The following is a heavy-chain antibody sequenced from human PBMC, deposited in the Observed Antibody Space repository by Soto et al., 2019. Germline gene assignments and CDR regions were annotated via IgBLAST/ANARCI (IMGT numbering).Heavy chain of an antibody. D-gene: IGHD5-18*01. CDR2: IYYSGSA. CDR3: VSGYPWVGFDH. CDR1: GGSISSSDYY. J-gene: IGHJ4*02. Sequence: SETLSLTCTVSGGSISSSDYYWGWIRQPPGKGLEWIGNIYYSGSASYNPSLKSRVTISVDTSKNQVSLKLSSVTAADTAVYNCVSGYPWVGFDHWGQGTLVTV. V-gene: IGHV4-39*01.